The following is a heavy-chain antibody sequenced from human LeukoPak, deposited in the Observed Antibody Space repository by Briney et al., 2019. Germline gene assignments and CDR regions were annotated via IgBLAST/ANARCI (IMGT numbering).Heavy chain of an antibody. J-gene: IGHJ4*02. CDR2: ISSSGSTI. CDR3: AKDPGHDYGDYDAVY. V-gene: IGHV3-11*01. D-gene: IGHD4-17*01. CDR1: GFTFSDYY. Sequence: AGGSLRLSCAASGFTFSDYYMSWIRQAPGKGLEWVSYISSSGSTIYYADSVKGRFTISRDNAKNSLYLQMNSLRAEDTAVYYCAKDPGHDYGDYDAVYWGQGTLVTVSS.